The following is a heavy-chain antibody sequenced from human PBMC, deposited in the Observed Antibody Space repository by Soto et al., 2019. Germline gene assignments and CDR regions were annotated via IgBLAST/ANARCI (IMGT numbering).Heavy chain of an antibody. D-gene: IGHD2-15*01. CDR1: GFSFSSYA. CDR3: ARWSYLDY. Sequence: PGGSLRLSCAASGFSFSSYAMSWVRQAPGKGLEWVSTISGSDGKTFYADSVKGRFSISRDTSDNMLYLQMNSLGDDDTAVYYCARWSYLDYWGQGARVTVSS. V-gene: IGHV3-23*01. CDR2: ISGSDGKT. J-gene: IGHJ4*02.